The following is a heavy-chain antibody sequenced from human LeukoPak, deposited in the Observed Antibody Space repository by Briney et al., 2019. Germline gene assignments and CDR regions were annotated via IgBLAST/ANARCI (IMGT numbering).Heavy chain of an antibody. CDR2: ITTGGSWT. V-gene: IGHV3-23*01. CDR3: ASSSSYFDAFDI. J-gene: IGHJ3*02. D-gene: IGHD6-6*01. Sequence: GGSLRLSCVASGFTFNSYAMSWVRQAPGKGLEWVSVITTGGSWTYYADSVKGRFTISRDNAKNSLHLQMNSLRDEDTAVYYCASSSSYFDAFDIWGQGTMVTVSS. CDR1: GFTFNSYA.